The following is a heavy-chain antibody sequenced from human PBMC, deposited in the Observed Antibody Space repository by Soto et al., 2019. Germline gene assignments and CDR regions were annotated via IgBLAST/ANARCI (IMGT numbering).Heavy chain of an antibody. CDR1: HFSVTNNKY. J-gene: IGHJ3*01. Sequence: QVLLQESGPGLVKPSGTLSLTCTVSHFSVTNNKYWSWVRQSPGKPLEWIGAIYHSGTTYYNPSLSSRVSMSTDKSKKQICLFLTSVTAADTAVYYCARDSRYCTDSGCSIMRDAFDVWGQGTLVTVSS. CDR3: ARDSRYCTDSGCSIMRDAFDV. D-gene: IGHD2-15*01. CDR2: IYHSGTT. V-gene: IGHV4-4*02.